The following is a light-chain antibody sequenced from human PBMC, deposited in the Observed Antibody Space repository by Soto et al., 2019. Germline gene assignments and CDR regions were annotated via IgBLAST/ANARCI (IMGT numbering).Light chain of an antibody. CDR1: QSISSN. Sequence: EIVLTQSPATLSVSPGERATLSCLASQSISSNLAWYQQKPGQAPRLLIYDTSTRATGIPDMFSGSGSGTDFTLTISRLEPEYFAVYYCQQYGSSLTFGGGTKVDI. J-gene: IGKJ4*01. CDR3: QQYGSSLT. V-gene: IGKV3-20*01. CDR2: DTS.